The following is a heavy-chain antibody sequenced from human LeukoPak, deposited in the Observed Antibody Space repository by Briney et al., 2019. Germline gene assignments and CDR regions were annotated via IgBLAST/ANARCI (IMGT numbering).Heavy chain of an antibody. D-gene: IGHD1-14*01. Sequence: GSLRLSCAASGFTFSSYEMNWVRQPPGKGLEWIGSIYYSGSTYYNPSLKSRVTISVDTSKNQFSLKLSSVTAADTAVYYCARHLLRTSTSFDYWDQGNLVTVSS. CDR3: ARHLLRTSTSFDY. V-gene: IGHV4-39*01. CDR1: GFTFSSYE. CDR2: IYYSGST. J-gene: IGHJ4*02.